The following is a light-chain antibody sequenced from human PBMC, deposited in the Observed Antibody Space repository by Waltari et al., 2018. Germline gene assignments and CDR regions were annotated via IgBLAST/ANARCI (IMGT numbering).Light chain of an antibody. CDR2: DVS. CDR3: SSYTSSDTYV. Sequence: QSALTQPASVSGSPGQSITISSTGTSSDVGGYNSVAWYPQHPVNAPKLMIYDVSNRPSGVSNRFFGSKFGNTASLTISGLQAEDEADYYCSSYTSSDTYVFGTGTKVTVL. J-gene: IGLJ1*01. V-gene: IGLV2-14*03. CDR1: SSDVGGYNS.